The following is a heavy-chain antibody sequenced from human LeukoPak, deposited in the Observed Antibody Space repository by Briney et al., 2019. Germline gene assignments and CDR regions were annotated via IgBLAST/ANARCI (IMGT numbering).Heavy chain of an antibody. CDR1: GYTFTSYD. CDR2: MNPNSGNT. CDR3: ARGMNLWFGESDTR. Sequence: ASVKVSCKASGYTFTSYDINWVRQATGQGLEWMGWMNPNSGNTGYAQKFQGRVTMTRNTSISTAYMELSSLRSEDTAVYYCARGMNLWFGESDTRWGQGTLVTVSS. D-gene: IGHD3-10*01. J-gene: IGHJ4*02. V-gene: IGHV1-8*01.